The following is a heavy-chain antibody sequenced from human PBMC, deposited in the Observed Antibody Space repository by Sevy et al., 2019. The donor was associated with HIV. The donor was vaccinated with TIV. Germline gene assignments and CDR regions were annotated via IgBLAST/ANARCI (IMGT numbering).Heavy chain of an antibody. V-gene: IGHV3-7*01. J-gene: IGHJ4*02. D-gene: IGHD2-2*01. CDR3: ARGSFCSRASCYSGGYHY. CDR1: GFTFSSYW. CDR2: IKQDGSER. Sequence: GGSLRLSCAASGFTFSSYWLNWVRQAPGKGLEWVANIKQDGSERYYVDSVKGRFTISRDNAKNSLYLQMNSLRAEDTAVYYCARGSFCSRASCYSGGYHYWGQGTLVTVSS.